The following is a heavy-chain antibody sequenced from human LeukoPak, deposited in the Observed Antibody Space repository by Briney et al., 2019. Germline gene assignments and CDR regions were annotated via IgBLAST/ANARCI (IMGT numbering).Heavy chain of an antibody. CDR3: AMRFSHGPFDY. J-gene: IGHJ4*02. Sequence: SQTLSLTCTVSGGSISSGSYYWSWIRQPAGKGLEWIGRIYTSGSTNYNPSLKSRVTISVDTSKNQFSLKLSSVTAADTAVYFCAMRFSHGPFDYWGQGTLVTVSS. V-gene: IGHV4-61*02. CDR1: GGSISSGSYY. CDR2: IYTSGST. D-gene: IGHD3-3*01.